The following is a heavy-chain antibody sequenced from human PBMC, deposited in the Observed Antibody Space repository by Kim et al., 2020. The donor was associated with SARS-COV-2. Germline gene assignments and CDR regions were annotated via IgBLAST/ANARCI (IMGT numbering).Heavy chain of an antibody. V-gene: IGHV1-3*01. CDR1: GYTFTSYA. D-gene: IGHD3-10*01. CDR2: INAGNGNT. Sequence: ASVKVSCKASGYTFTSYAMHWVRQAPGQRLEWMGWINAGNGNTKYSQKFQGRVTITRDTSASTAYMELSSLRSEDTAVYYCARPGEVLLWFGELFSDAFDIWGQGTMVTVSS. CDR3: ARPGEVLLWFGELFSDAFDI. J-gene: IGHJ3*02.